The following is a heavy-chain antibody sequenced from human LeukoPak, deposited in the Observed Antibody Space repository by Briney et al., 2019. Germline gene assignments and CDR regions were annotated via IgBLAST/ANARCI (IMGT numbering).Heavy chain of an antibody. D-gene: IGHD3-3*01. Sequence: SETLSLTCTVSGDSISSGDYYWSWIRQPPGKGLEWIGSIYHSGSTYYNPSLKSRVTISVDTSKNQFSLKLSSVTAADTAVYYCARAFPYYDFWSGYTTFDYWGQGTLVTVSS. J-gene: IGHJ4*02. V-gene: IGHV4-38-2*02. CDR2: IYHSGST. CDR1: GDSISSGDYY. CDR3: ARAFPYYDFWSGYTTFDY.